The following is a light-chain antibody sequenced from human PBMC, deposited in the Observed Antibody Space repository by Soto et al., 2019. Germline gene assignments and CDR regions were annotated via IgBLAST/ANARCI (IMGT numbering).Light chain of an antibody. CDR1: QRFGSD. CDR3: QLYNNWPRAT. Sequence: DIVLTQSPATLSLSLGERATISCRASQRFGSDLSCFQQRPGQAPRLLIYDASNRATGIPARFSGSGSGTEFTLTINSLQSEDSAIYYCQLYNNWPRATFGGGTKVDIK. V-gene: IGKV3-15*01. J-gene: IGKJ4*01. CDR2: DAS.